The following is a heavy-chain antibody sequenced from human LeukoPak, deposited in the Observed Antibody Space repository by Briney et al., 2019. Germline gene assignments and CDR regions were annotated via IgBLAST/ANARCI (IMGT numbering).Heavy chain of an antibody. CDR1: GGSFSGYY. D-gene: IGHD4-17*01. J-gene: IGHJ4*02. CDR3: TRGALYGDPFPDN. V-gene: IGHV4-34*01. CDR2: INHSGTT. Sequence: SETLSLTCAVYGGSFSGYYWSWIRQPPGKGLEWIGEINHSGTTNSNTSLKSRVTISVDTSKNQFSLRLSSVTAADTAVYYCTRGALYGDPFPDNWGQGTLVTVSS.